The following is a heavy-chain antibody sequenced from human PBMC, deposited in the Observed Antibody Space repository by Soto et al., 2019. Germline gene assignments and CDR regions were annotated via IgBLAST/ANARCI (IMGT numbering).Heavy chain of an antibody. D-gene: IGHD3-9*01. J-gene: IGHJ4*02. Sequence: PGGSLRLSCAVSGFTFSSSAMSWGRQAPGKGLEWVSTRSGREDTIYYADSVKGRFDSSRDTSKNTLYLQMHSLRAEDTAVYYCAKGAEATYYDTLTGYYAGVEYYFDHWGPGTLVNVSS. CDR3: AKGAEATYYDTLTGYYAGVEYYFDH. CDR2: RSGREDTI. V-gene: IGHV3-23*01. CDR1: GFTFSSSA.